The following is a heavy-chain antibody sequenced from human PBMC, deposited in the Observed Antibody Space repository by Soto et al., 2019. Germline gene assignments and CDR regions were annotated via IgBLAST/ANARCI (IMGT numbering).Heavy chain of an antibody. CDR2: INPNSGGT. CDR3: ASSTPGIAAAGNYGMDV. Sequence: ASLKVSCKASGYTFTGYYMHWVRQAPGQGLEWMGWINPNSGGTNYAQKFQGWVTMTRDTSISTAYMELSRLRSDDTAVYYCASSTPGIAAAGNYGMDVWGQGTTVTVSS. D-gene: IGHD6-13*01. J-gene: IGHJ6*02. CDR1: GYTFTGYY. V-gene: IGHV1-2*04.